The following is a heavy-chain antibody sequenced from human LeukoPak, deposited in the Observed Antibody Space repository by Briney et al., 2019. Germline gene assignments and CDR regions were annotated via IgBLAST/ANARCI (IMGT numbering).Heavy chain of an antibody. Sequence: SETLSLTCAVYGGSFSDYYWSWIRQPPGKGLERIGEISHSGSTNYNPSLKSRVTISVDTSKNQFSLNLSSVTAADTAVYYCARLAGDVAEYFDYWGQGNLVTVSS. D-gene: IGHD4-17*01. J-gene: IGHJ4*02. CDR2: ISHSGST. CDR1: GGSFSDYY. CDR3: ARLAGDVAEYFDY. V-gene: IGHV4-34*01.